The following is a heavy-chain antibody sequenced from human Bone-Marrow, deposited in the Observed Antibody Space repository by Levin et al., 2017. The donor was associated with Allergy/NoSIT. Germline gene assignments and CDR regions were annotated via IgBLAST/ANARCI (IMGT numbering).Heavy chain of an antibody. V-gene: IGHV4-30-4*01. D-gene: IGHD2-15*01. Sequence: RASETLSLTCTVSGGSVSSGDSYWNWIRQPPGKGLEWIGYIYYTETTFYNPSLKSRIAISMDTSNNQISLTLNSVTAADTAMYFCARRAATAGGGAGIDHWGQGTLVTVSS. CDR3: ARRAATAGGGAGIDH. CDR2: IYYTETT. CDR1: GGSVSSGDSY. J-gene: IGHJ4*02.